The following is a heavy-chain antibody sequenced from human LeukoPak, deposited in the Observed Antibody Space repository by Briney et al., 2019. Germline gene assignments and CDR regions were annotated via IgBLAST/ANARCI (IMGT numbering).Heavy chain of an antibody. CDR3: ARQDGGGYSGYDYHSRSYYGMDV. J-gene: IGHJ6*02. V-gene: IGHV5-51*01. D-gene: IGHD5-12*01. Sequence: GESLKISCKGSGYSFTSYWIGWVRQMPGKGLEWMGIIYPGDSDTRYSPSFQGQVTISADKSISTAYLQWSSLKASDTAMYYCARQDGGGYSGYDYHSRSYYGMDVWGQGTTVTVSS. CDR1: GYSFTSYW. CDR2: IYPGDSDT.